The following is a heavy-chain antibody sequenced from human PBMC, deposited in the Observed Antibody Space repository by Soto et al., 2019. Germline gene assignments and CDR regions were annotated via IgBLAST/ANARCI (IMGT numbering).Heavy chain of an antibody. CDR2: IYYSGST. J-gene: IGHJ3*02. Sequence: ASETLSLTCTVSGGSISSYYWSWIRQPPGKGLEWIGYIYYSGSTNYNPSLKSRVTISVDTSKNQFSLKLSSVTAADTAVYYCARTSLLWFGELSRHAFDIWGQGTMVTVTS. D-gene: IGHD3-10*01. V-gene: IGHV4-59*01. CDR1: GGSISSYY. CDR3: ARTSLLWFGELSRHAFDI.